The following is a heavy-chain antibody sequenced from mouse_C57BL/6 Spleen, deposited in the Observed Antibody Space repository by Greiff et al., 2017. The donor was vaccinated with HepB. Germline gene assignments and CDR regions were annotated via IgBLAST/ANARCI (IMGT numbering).Heavy chain of an antibody. J-gene: IGHJ3*01. CDR3: AIPSNWDWFAY. V-gene: IGHV1-74*01. Sequence: QVQLKQPGAELVKPGASVKVSCKASGYTFTSYWMHWVKQRPGQGLEWIGRIHPSDSDTNYNQKFKGKATLTVDKSSSTAYMQLSSLTSEDSAVYYCAIPSNWDWFAYWGQGTLVTVSA. CDR1: GYTFTSYW. CDR2: IHPSDSDT. D-gene: IGHD4-1*02.